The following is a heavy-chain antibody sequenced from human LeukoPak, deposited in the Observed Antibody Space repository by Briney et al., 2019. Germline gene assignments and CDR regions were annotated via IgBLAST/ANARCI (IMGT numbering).Heavy chain of an antibody. J-gene: IGHJ4*02. V-gene: IGHV1-69*05. CDR1: GGTFSSYA. Sequence: ASVKVSCKASGGTFSSYAISWVRQAPGQGLEWMGGIIPIFGTANYAQKFQGRVTITTDESTSTAYMELSSLRSEDTAVYYSARAKQEKWELYYWGQGTLVTVSS. CDR3: ARAKQEKWELYY. CDR2: IIPIFGTA. D-gene: IGHD1-26*01.